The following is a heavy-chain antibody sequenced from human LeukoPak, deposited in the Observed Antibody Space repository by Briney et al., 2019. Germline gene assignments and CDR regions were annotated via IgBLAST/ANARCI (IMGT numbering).Heavy chain of an antibody. V-gene: IGHV3-23*01. CDR2: ISGSGGST. D-gene: IGHD2-2*01. Sequence: GGSLRLSCAASGFTFSSYAMSWVRQAPGKGLEWVSAISGSGGSTYYADSVKGRFTISRDNSKNTLYLQMNSLRAEDTAVYYCAPLRGIVVVPAAIKYYWGQGTLVTVSS. J-gene: IGHJ4*02. CDR3: APLRGIVVVPAAIKYY. CDR1: GFTFSSYA.